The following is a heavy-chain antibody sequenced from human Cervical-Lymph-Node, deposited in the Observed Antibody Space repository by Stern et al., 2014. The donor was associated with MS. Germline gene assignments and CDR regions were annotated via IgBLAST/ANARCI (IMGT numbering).Heavy chain of an antibody. CDR1: GYTFTDYY. D-gene: IGHD2-21*01. CDR2: IHPNSGDT. CDR3: ARGLATAVIADY. Sequence: QMQLVQSGAEVKKPGASVKVSCKASGYTFTDYYMQWVRQAPGQGLEWMGWIHPNSGDTKYARKFQGRVTLTRDTSISTVYLDLSGLGYDDTAVYYCARGLATAVIADYWGQGTLVTVS. V-gene: IGHV1-2*02. J-gene: IGHJ4*02.